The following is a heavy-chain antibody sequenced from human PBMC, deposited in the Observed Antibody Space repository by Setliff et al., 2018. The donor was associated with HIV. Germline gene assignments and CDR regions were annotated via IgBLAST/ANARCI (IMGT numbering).Heavy chain of an antibody. D-gene: IGHD6-19*01. Sequence: SETLSLTCAVSRSYISGSYYWGWIRQPPGKGLEWIGSIYQTGSTNYNPSLKSRVTVSLDMSNNQFSLKVTSMTAADTAVYYCGRQAWDHQSSGYFVDYWGQGTLVTVSS. CDR1: RSYISGSYY. V-gene: IGHV4-38-2*01. J-gene: IGHJ4*02. CDR3: GRQAWDHQSSGYFVDY. CDR2: IYQTGST.